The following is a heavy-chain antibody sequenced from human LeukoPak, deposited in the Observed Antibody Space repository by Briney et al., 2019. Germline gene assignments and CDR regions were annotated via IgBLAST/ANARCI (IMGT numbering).Heavy chain of an antibody. V-gene: IGHV1-18*01. CDR2: ISFKNGNT. Sequence: ASVKVSCKASGYTLIIYGISWVRQAPGQGLEWMGWISFKNGNTNSAQKFQGRVTMTTDTSTSTAYMEVMSLRSDDTAVYYCAKGGSTRPWSFDMWGQGTMVTVSS. CDR3: AKGGSTRPWSFDM. D-gene: IGHD2-2*01. J-gene: IGHJ3*02. CDR1: GYTLIIYG.